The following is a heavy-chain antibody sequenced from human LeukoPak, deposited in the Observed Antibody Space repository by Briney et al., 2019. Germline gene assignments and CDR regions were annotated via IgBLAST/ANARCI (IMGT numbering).Heavy chain of an antibody. V-gene: IGHV4-39*01. CDR3: ARRQRLEPFDY. CDR1: GGSISSSSYY. Sequence: PSETLSLTCTVSGGSISSSSYYWGWIRQPPGTGLEWIGSIYYSGSTYYNPSLKSRVTISVDTSKNQFSLKLSSVTAADTAVYYCARRQRLEPFDYWGQGTLVTVSS. CDR2: IYYSGST. J-gene: IGHJ4*02. D-gene: IGHD1-1*01.